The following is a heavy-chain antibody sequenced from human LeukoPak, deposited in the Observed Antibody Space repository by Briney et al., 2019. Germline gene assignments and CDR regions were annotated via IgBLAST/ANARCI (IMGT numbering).Heavy chain of an antibody. CDR3: AKGRAGYCSGGSCYYFDY. CDR1: GFIFDDFG. Sequence: GGSLRLSCAASGFIFDDFGMSWVRQAPGKGLEWVSAISGSGGSTYYADSVKGRFTISRDNSKNTLYLQMNSLRAEDTAVYYRAKGRAGYCSGGSCYYFDYWAREPWSPSPQ. CDR2: ISGSGGST. D-gene: IGHD2-15*01. J-gene: IGHJ4*02. V-gene: IGHV3-23*01.